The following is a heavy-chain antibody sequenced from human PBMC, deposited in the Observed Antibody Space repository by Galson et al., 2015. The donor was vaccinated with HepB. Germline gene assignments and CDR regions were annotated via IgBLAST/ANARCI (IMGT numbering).Heavy chain of an antibody. Sequence: SLRLSCAASRFALSNYGMTWVRQAPGKGLEWVSGVSVNGGSTYYADSVKGRFTISRDNSKNTLYLRMNSLRAGDAAVYYCAKDRSGYSYGSFDYWGQGTLVTVSS. CDR2: VSVNGGST. CDR3: AKDRSGYSYGSFDY. CDR1: RFALSNYG. V-gene: IGHV3-23*01. J-gene: IGHJ4*02. D-gene: IGHD5-18*01.